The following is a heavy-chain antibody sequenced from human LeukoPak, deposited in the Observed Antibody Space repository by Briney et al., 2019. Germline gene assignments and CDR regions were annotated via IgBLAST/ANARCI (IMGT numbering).Heavy chain of an antibody. V-gene: IGHV3-30*07. CDR2: ISYDGSNK. CDR3: ARGFTPDY. CDR1: GFTFSSYA. Sequence: GGSLRLSCAASGFTFSSYAMHWVRQAPGKGLEWVAVISYDGSNKYYADSVKGRFTISRDNAKNSLYLQMNSLRAEDTAVYYCARGFTPDYWGQGTLVTVSS. J-gene: IGHJ4*02.